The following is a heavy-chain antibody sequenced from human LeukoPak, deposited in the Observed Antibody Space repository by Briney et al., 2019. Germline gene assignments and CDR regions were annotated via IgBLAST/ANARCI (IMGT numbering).Heavy chain of an antibody. Sequence: GGSLILSCAASGFTFSNYAMGWVCQAPGKGLEWVSAIGRSGISALYADSVTGRFTISRDNSRNTLYLHMNSLRADDTAVYFCAKRESTGYSTSFFDYWGQGALVTVSS. CDR2: IGRSGISA. V-gene: IGHV3-23*01. J-gene: IGHJ4*02. CDR1: GFTFSNYA. D-gene: IGHD3/OR15-3a*01. CDR3: AKRESTGYSTSFFDY.